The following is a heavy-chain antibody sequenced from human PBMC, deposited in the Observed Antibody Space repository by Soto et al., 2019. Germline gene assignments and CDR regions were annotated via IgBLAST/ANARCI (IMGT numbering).Heavy chain of an antibody. CDR1: GFIFTCYA. J-gene: IGHJ6*02. D-gene: IGHD4-17*01. V-gene: IGHV1-3*01. CDR2: INAGNGNT. CDR3: ATGGDYPYYYYGMDV. Sequence: GASVKVSCKASGFIFTCYAMHSVRQAPGQRLEWMGWINAGNGNTKYSQKFQGRVTITRDTSASTAYMELSSLRSEDTAVYYCATGGDYPYYYYGMDVWGQGTTVTVSS.